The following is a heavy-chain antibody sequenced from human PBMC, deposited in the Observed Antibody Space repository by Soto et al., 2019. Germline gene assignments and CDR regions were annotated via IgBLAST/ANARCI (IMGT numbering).Heavy chain of an antibody. J-gene: IGHJ3*01. CDR3: ARDILEI. CDR2: INEDGSGT. V-gene: IGHV3-74*01. CDR1: GFIFNKDW. Sequence: EVQLVESGGGLVQPGGSLRLSCAASGFIFNKDWMHWVRQAPGKGLVWVSRINEDGSGTSYADSVKGRFTISRDNAKNTVSLQMNSLRVYDTAVYYCARDILEIRGPGAMVTVSS.